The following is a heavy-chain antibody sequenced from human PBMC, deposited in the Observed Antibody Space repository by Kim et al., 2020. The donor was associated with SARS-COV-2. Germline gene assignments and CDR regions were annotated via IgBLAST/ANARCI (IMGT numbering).Heavy chain of an antibody. CDR2: IYYSGST. D-gene: IGHD2-2*01. CDR3: ARGILGFCSSSSCPEGAFVV. Sequence: SETLSLTCTVSGGSISNYYWSWIRQPPGKGLEWIGYIYYSGSTNYNPSLQSRVTMSVNTSKIQFSLKVSSVTAADTAVYYCARGILGFCSSSSCPEGAFVVWGQGTMVTVAA. V-gene: IGHV4-59*01. CDR1: GGSISNYY. J-gene: IGHJ3*01.